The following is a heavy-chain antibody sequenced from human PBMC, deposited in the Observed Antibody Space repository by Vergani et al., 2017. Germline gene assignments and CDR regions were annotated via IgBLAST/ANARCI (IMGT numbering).Heavy chain of an antibody. J-gene: IGHJ3*02. V-gene: IGHV3-11*01. CDR2: ISSSGSTI. Sequence: QVQLVESGGGLVKPGGSLRLSCAASGFTFSDYYMSWIRQAPGKGLAWVSYISSSGSTIYYADSVKGRFTISRDNAKNSLYLQMNSLRAEDTAVYYCARDFPAGGLVVITTDAFDIWGQGTMVTVSS. D-gene: IGHD3-22*01. CDR3: ARDFPAGGLVVITTDAFDI. CDR1: GFTFSDYY.